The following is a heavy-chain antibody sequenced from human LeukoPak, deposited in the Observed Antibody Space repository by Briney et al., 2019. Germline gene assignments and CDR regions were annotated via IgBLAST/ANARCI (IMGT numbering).Heavy chain of an antibody. V-gene: IGHV1-2*04. CDR1: GGTFSSYA. D-gene: IGHD4-23*01. CDR3: ARDTGGGWFDP. Sequence: ASVKVSCKASGGTFSSYAISWVRQAPGQGLEWMGWINPNSGGTNYAQKFQGWVTMTRDTSISTAYMELSRLRSDDTAVYYCARDTGGGWFDPWGQGTLVTVSS. J-gene: IGHJ5*02. CDR2: INPNSGGT.